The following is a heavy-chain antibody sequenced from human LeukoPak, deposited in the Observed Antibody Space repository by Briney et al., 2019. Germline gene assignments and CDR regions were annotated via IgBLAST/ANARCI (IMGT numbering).Heavy chain of an antibody. CDR3: ARGPKYSSSWQIDY. V-gene: IGHV3-53*01. J-gene: IGHJ4*02. Sequence: GGSLRLSCAASGFAVSSNYTSWVRQAPGKGLEWVSVIYSGGSTYYADSVKGRFTISRDNSKNTLYLQMNSLRAEDTAVYYCARGPKYSSSWQIDYWGQGTLVTVSS. CDR2: IYSGGST. D-gene: IGHD6-13*01. CDR1: GFAVSSNY.